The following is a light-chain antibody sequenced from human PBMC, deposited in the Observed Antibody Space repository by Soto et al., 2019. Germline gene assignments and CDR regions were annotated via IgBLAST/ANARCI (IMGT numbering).Light chain of an antibody. Sequence: QSALTRPPCASVPPGQSVTGSCTGTSSDVGAYIFVSWYQQHPGKAPKLMVYDVNRRPPGVPDRFFGSKSGNTASLTVSGLQAEDEADYYCVSFAGGTYVFGTGTKVTVL. CDR1: SSDVGAYIF. V-gene: IGLV2-8*01. J-gene: IGLJ1*01. CDR3: VSFAGGTYV. CDR2: DVN.